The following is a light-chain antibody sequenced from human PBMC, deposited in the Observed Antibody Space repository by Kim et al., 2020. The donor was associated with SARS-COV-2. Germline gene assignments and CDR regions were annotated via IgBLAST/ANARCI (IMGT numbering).Light chain of an antibody. CDR3: QVWDSITDPMI. Sequence: SYELTQSPSVSVAPGKTARITCGGNNLQRRSVHWYQQKPGQAPVLILFDDTDRSPGIPERFSGSNSGNTATLTINRVEAGDEADYYCQVWDSITDPMIFGGGTQLTVL. J-gene: IGLJ2*01. CDR1: NLQRRS. V-gene: IGLV3-21*03. CDR2: DDT.